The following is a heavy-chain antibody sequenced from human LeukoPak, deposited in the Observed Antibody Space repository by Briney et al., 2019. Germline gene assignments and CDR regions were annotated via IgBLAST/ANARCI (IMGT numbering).Heavy chain of an antibody. CDR3: AKAPGGRYFDY. CDR2: ISGSGGST. CDR1: GFTFSGYW. J-gene: IGHJ4*02. Sequence: GGSLRLSCAGSGFTFSGYWMSWVRQAPGKGLEWVSAISGSGGSTYYADSVKGRFTISRDNSKNTLYLQMNSLRAEDTAVYYCAKAPGGRYFDYWGQGTLVTVSS. V-gene: IGHV3-23*01.